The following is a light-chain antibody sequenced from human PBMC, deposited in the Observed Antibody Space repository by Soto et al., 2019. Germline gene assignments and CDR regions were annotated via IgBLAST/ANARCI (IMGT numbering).Light chain of an antibody. CDR1: QSISSW. CDR2: KAS. V-gene: IGKV1-5*03. J-gene: IGKJ1*01. Sequence: DIQMTQSPSTLSASVGDRVTITCRASQSISSWLAWYQQKPGKAPKLLIYKASSLESGGPSRLSGSGSGTEFTLTISSLQPDDFATYYCQQYNSYSWTFGQGTKVEIK. CDR3: QQYNSYSWT.